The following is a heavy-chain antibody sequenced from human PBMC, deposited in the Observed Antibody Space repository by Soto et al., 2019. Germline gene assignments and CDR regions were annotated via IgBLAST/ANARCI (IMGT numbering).Heavy chain of an antibody. Sequence: QVQLVQSGAEVKKPGASVKVSCKASGGTFSSYAISWVRQAPGQGLEWMGGIIPIFGTANYAQKFQGRVTITADESTSTSYMELSSLRSEDTAVYYCARGTGESGQPGGAVYYYGMDVWGQGTTVTVSS. CDR3: ARGTGESGQPGGAVYYYGMDV. D-gene: IGHD7-27*01. V-gene: IGHV1-69*01. CDR2: IIPIFGTA. CDR1: GGTFSSYA. J-gene: IGHJ6*02.